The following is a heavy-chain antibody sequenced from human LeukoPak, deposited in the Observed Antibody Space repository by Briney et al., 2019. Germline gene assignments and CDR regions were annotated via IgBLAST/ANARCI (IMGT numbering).Heavy chain of an antibody. CDR1: GDSFTTYW. CDR3: VRHRNWNYDY. V-gene: IGHV5-51*01. CDR2: IYLGDSDT. J-gene: IGHJ4*02. D-gene: IGHD1-1*01. Sequence: GESLKISCKGSGDSFTTYWIGWVRQMPGEGLEWMGIIYLGDSDTRYSPSFQGQVTISADKSINTAYLQWGSLKASDTAMYYCVRHRNWNYDYWGQGTLVTVSS.